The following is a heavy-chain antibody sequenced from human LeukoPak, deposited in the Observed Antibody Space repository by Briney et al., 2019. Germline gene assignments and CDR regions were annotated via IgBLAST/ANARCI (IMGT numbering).Heavy chain of an antibody. CDR2: INHSGST. D-gene: IGHD2-2*01. J-gene: IGHJ4*02. CDR3: ARRRGYCSSTSCAFDY. Sequence: KTSETLSLTCAVYGGSFSGYYWSWIRQPPGKGLEWIGEINHSGSTNYNPPLKSRVTISVDTSKNQFSLKLSSVTAADTAVYYCARRRGYCSSTSCAFDYWGQGTLVTVSS. V-gene: IGHV4-34*01. CDR1: GGSFSGYY.